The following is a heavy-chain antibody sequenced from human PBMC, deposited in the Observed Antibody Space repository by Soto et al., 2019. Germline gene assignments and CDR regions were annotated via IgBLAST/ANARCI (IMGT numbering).Heavy chain of an antibody. J-gene: IGHJ4*02. CDR1: GGSFSGYY. D-gene: IGHD2-15*01. CDR3: ARGYCSGGSCYPVRMRPYYFDY. V-gene: IGHV4-34*01. CDR2: INHSGST. Sequence: SETLSLTCAVYGGSFSGYYWSWIRQPPGKGLEWIGEINHSGSTNYNPSLKSRVTISVDTSKNQFSLKLSSLTAADTAVYYCARGYCSGGSCYPVRMRPYYFDYWGQGTLVTVSS.